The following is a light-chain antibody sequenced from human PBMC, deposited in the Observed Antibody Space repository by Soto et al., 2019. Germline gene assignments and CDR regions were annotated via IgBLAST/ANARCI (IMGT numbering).Light chain of an antibody. CDR2: EAS. J-gene: IGKJ4*01. V-gene: IGKV3-15*01. Sequence: EIVMTQSPATLSVSPGERATLSCRASQSISSTLAWYQQRPGQAPRLLIYEASTRATGIPARFSGSGSGTGFTLTISSLQSEDFAVYYCHQYNNWLALTFGGGTKVDIK. CDR3: HQYNNWLALT. CDR1: QSISST.